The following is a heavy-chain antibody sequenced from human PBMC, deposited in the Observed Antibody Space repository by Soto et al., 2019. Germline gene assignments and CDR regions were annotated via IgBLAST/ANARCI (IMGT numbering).Heavy chain of an antibody. V-gene: IGHV2-5*02. D-gene: IGHD3-16*01. Sequence: KESGPTLVKPTQTLTLTCTYSGFSLRTTGVGVGWIRQPPGKALEWLGIIYWDDNKRYSPSLKSRLTLTNDISKSQVVLTMTNMDPVDTATYYCAHTWGLPFDYWGQGTLVIVSS. CDR2: IYWDDNK. CDR3: AHTWGLPFDY. J-gene: IGHJ4*02. CDR1: GFSLRTTGVG.